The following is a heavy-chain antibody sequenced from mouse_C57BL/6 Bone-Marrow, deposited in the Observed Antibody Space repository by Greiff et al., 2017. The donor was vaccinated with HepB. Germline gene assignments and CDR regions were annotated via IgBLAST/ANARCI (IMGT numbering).Heavy chain of an antibody. CDR2: ISSGGDYI. CDR1: GFTFSSYA. J-gene: IGHJ1*03. V-gene: IGHV5-9-1*02. Sequence: EVQGVESGAGLVKPGGSLKLSCAASGFTFSSYAMSWVRQTPEKRLEWVAYISSGGDYIYYADTVKGRFTISRDNARNTRYLQMSSLKSEDAAVYYCTRDYYGRPGWYFGVWGTETTVTVSS. CDR3: TRDYYGRPGWYFGV. D-gene: IGHD1-1*01.